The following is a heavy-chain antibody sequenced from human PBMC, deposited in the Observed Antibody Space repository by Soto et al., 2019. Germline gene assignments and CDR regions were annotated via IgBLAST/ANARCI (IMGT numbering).Heavy chain of an antibody. J-gene: IGHJ4*02. Sequence: QVQLVQSGAEGKRPGSSVKVSCESSGDTFNSYVISWVRQAPGQGLEWMGGIIPIIGVTHYAQKFQGRVTISALSSTGTAYMELTNLGFEDTALYYCARESLGAKGADHWGQGTLVTVSS. CDR3: ARESLGAKGADH. CDR2: IIPIIGVT. CDR1: GDTFNSYV. V-gene: IGHV1-69*17. D-gene: IGHD3-16*01.